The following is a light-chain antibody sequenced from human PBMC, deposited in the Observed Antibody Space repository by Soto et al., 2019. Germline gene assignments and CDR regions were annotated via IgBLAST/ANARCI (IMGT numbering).Light chain of an antibody. J-gene: IGKJ4*01. V-gene: IGKV3-15*01. CDR2: AAS. Sequence: EIGMTQSPATLSVSPGERVTLSCRPSQTIHSNLAWYQQRPGQAPRPLAYAASTRDIGIPARFSGNGFWTEFTLNISSLQTEDFAVYYWQQYSGWPLTFGGGTKVEIK. CDR1: QTIHSN. CDR3: QQYSGWPLT.